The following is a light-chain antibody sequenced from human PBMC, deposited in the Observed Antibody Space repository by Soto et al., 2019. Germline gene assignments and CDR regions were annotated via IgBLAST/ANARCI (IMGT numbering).Light chain of an antibody. V-gene: IGLV2-14*01. CDR1: SSDVGGYNY. Sequence: QSALTQPASVSGSPGQSITISCTGTSSDVGGYNYVSWYQQHRGKAPKLMIYDVSNRPSGVSNRFSGSKSGNTSSLTIPGLQAEDVADYSGSSYTSSSNLLYVFGTGTKLTVL. J-gene: IGLJ1*01. CDR3: SSYTSSSNLLYV. CDR2: DVS.